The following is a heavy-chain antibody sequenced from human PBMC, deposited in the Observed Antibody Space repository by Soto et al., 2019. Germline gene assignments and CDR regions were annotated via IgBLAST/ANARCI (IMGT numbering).Heavy chain of an antibody. Sequence: SETLSLTCTVSGGSISSYYWSWIRQPPGKGLEWIGYIYYSGSTNYNPSLKSRVTISVDTSKNQFSLKLSSVTAADTAVYYCARAPPEDHFDYWGQGTLVTVSS. CDR3: ARAPPEDHFDY. CDR2: IYYSGST. CDR1: GGSISSYY. V-gene: IGHV4-59*01. J-gene: IGHJ4*02.